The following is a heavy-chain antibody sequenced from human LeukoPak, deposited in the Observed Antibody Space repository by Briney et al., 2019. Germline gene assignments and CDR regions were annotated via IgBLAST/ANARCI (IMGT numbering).Heavy chain of an antibody. J-gene: IGHJ4*02. CDR3: ARTLYGDYDY. CDR1: GYTFTSYG. D-gene: IGHD4-17*01. Sequence: ASVKVSCKASGYTFTSYGISWVRQAPGQGLEWMGWISAYNGNTNYAQKFQGRVTMTRDTSISTAYMELSRLRSDDTAVYYCARTLYGDYDYWGQGTLVTVSS. CDR2: ISAYNGNT. V-gene: IGHV1-18*01.